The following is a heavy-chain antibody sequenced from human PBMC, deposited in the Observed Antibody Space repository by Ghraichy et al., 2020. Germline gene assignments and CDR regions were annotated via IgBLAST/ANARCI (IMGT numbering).Heavy chain of an antibody. CDR3: AREVAGDFDY. J-gene: IGHJ4*02. D-gene: IGHD7-27*01. CDR1: GGSISSYY. Sequence: SETLSLTCTVSGGSISSYYWSWIRQPPGKGLEWIGYIYYSGSTNYNPSLKSRVTISVDTSKNQFSLKLSSVTAADTAVYYCAREVAGDFDYWGQGTLVTVSS. V-gene: IGHV4-59*01. CDR2: IYYSGST.